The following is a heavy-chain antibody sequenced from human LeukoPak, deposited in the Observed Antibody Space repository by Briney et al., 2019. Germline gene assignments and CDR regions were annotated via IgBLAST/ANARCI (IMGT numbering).Heavy chain of an antibody. CDR2: IKQDGSEK. J-gene: IGHJ4*02. CDR3: ARGHSSGWYLTDY. V-gene: IGHV3-7*04. CDR1: GFTFSSYW. D-gene: IGHD6-19*01. Sequence: SGGSLRLSCAASGFTFSSYWMSWVRQAPGKGLEWVANIKQDGSEKYYVDSVKGRFTISRDNAQNSLYLQMNSQRAEDTAVYYCARGHSSGWYLTDYWGQGTLVTVSS.